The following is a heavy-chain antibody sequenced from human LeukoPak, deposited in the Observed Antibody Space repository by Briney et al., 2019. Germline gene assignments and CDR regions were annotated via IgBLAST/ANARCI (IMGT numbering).Heavy chain of an antibody. CDR1: GFTFSDYY. Sequence: GGSLRLSCAASGFTFSDYYMSWIRQAPGKGLEWVSYISSSGSTIYYADSVKGRFTISRDNAKNSLYLQMNSLRAEDTAVYYCAREGVRGVIPSEFDPWGQGTLVTVSS. V-gene: IGHV3-11*01. J-gene: IGHJ5*02. D-gene: IGHD3-10*01. CDR2: ISSSGSTI. CDR3: AREGVRGVIPSEFDP.